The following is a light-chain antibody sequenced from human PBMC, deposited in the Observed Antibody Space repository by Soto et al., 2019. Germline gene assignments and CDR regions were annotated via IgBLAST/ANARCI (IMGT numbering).Light chain of an antibody. Sequence: QSVLTQPRSVSGSPGQSVTISCTGTSSDVGGYNHVSWYQQHPGKAPKMMTYDVSKRPSGVPGRFSGSKSGNTASLTISGLQAEDEADYYCCSYAGSYTVVFGGGTKLTVL. CDR3: CSYAGSYTVV. CDR1: SSDVGGYNH. CDR2: DVS. J-gene: IGLJ2*01. V-gene: IGLV2-11*01.